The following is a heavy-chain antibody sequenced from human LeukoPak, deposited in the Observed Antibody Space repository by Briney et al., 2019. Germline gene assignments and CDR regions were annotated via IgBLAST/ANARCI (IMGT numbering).Heavy chain of an antibody. CDR3: AKSLLGNYYDSSGYRASAFDI. D-gene: IGHD3-22*01. V-gene: IGHV3-23*01. J-gene: IGHJ3*02. CDR1: GFTFSSYA. CDR2: ISGSGGST. Sequence: PGGSLRLSCAASGFTFSSYAMSWVRQAPGKGLEWVSAISGSGGSTYYADSVKGRFTISRDNSKNTLYLQMNSLRVEDTAVYYCAKSLLGNYYDSSGYRASAFDIWGQGTMVTVSS.